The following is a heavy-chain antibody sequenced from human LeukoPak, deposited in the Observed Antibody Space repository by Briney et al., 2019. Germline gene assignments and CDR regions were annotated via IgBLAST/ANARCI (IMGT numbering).Heavy chain of an antibody. CDR1: GFIFSSYA. D-gene: IGHD2-15*01. V-gene: IGHV3-23*01. J-gene: IGHJ4*02. Sequence: GGSLRLSCAASGFIFSSYAMAWVRQAPGKGLEWVSAISGSGSSTYYADSVKGRFTISRDNSKNTLYLQMNSLRAEDSALYYCAKRVVGSYDWGLGTLVTVSS. CDR3: AKRVVGSYD. CDR2: ISGSGSST.